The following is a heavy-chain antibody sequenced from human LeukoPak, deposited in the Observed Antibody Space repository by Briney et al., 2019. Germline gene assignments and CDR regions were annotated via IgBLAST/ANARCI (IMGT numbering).Heavy chain of an antibody. D-gene: IGHD1-7*01. Sequence: PGGSLRLSCAASGFTFSYYSMNWVRRAPGKGREGGSSISSSSSYIYYADSVKGRLTISRDNAKNSLYLQMNSLRAEDTAVYYCARGESGELDFDFWGQGTLVTVSS. CDR3: ARGESGELDFDF. CDR2: ISSSSSYI. CDR1: GFTFSYYS. J-gene: IGHJ4*02. V-gene: IGHV3-21*01.